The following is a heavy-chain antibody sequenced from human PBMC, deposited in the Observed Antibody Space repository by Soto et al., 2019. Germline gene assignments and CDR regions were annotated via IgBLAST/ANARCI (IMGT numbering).Heavy chain of an antibody. CDR3: ARAPPKYSSGVDY. Sequence: SETLSLTCTFSGCSISSGGYYWSWIRQPPGKGLEWIGEINHSGSTNYNPSLKSRVTISVDTSKNQFSLKLSSVTAADTAVYYCARAPPKYSSGVDYWGQGTLVTVSS. J-gene: IGHJ4*02. V-gene: IGHV4-39*07. CDR1: GCSISSGGYY. CDR2: INHSGST. D-gene: IGHD6-19*01.